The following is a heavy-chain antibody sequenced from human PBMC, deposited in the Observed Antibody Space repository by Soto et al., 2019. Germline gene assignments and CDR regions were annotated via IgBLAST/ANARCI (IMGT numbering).Heavy chain of an antibody. CDR3: AKGRGTNYYYHMDV. CDR2: ITGSGDSA. D-gene: IGHD1-26*01. Sequence: EVQLLESGAGLVQPGGSLRLSCAASGFTFNNYAISWVRQAPGKGLEWVSTITGSGDSAYYADSVKGRFIISRDNSKNTLYMQMHSLGAEDSAIYYCAKGRGTNYYYHMDVWGGGTTVTVSS. J-gene: IGHJ6*03. V-gene: IGHV3-23*01. CDR1: GFTFNNYA.